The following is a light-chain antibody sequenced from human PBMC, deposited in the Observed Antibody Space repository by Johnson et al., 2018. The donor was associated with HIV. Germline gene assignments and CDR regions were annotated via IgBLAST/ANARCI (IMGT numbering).Light chain of an antibody. CDR2: ENN. CDR1: KSNIGNNY. CDR3: GSWDSSLSAFV. J-gene: IGLJ1*01. Sequence: QSVLTQPPSVSAAPGQKVTISCSGTKSNIGNNYVSWYQQFPGTAPKLLIYENNKRSSGIPYRFSGSKSGTSATLGITGLQTGDETDYYCGSWDSSLSAFVFGTGTKVTVL. V-gene: IGLV1-51*02.